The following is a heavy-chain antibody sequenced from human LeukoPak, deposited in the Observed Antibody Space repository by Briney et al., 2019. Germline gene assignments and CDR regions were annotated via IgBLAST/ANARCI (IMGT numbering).Heavy chain of an antibody. D-gene: IGHD3-22*01. CDR2: ITPTTSYI. V-gene: IGHV3-21*01. CDR3: ARLRRTSDSSGYYYYYDY. Sequence: PGGSLRLSCAASGFTFSNYAMSWVRQAPGKGLEWVSSITPTTSYIYYADSVRGRFTISRENAKNSLYLQMNSLRAEDTAVYYCARLRRTSDSSGYYYYYDYWGQGTLVTVSS. J-gene: IGHJ4*02. CDR1: GFTFSNYA.